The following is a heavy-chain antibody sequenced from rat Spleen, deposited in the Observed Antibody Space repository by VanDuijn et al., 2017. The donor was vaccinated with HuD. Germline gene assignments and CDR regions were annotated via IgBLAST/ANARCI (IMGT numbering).Heavy chain of an antibody. Sequence: EVQLVESGGGLVQPGRSMKLSCAASGFTFSNYDMAWVRQAPTKGLEWVASISPSGGSTYYRDSVKGRFTVSRDNAKSTLYLQMNSLRSEDTATYYCTSPIRGTGVMDAWGQGASVTVSS. CDR1: GFTFSNYD. V-gene: IGHV5-25*01. D-gene: IGHD4-3*01. J-gene: IGHJ4*01. CDR2: ISPSGGST. CDR3: TSPIRGTGVMDA.